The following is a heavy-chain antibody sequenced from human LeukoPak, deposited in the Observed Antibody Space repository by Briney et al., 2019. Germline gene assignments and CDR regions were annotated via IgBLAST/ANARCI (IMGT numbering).Heavy chain of an antibody. CDR1: GFTFSSYA. CDR3: AKDLTIIPMDV. J-gene: IGHJ6*03. CDR2: ISGSGAST. D-gene: IGHD3-9*01. Sequence: TGGSLRLSCAASGFTFSSYAMSRVRQAPGKGLEWVSAISGSGASTFYADSVKGRFTISRDNSKNTLYLQMNSLRAEDTAVYYCAKDLTIIPMDVWGKGTTVTVSS. V-gene: IGHV3-23*01.